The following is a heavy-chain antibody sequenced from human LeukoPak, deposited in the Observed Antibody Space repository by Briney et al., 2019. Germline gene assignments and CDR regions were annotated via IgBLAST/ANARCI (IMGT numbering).Heavy chain of an antibody. Sequence: SETLSLTCTVSGGSIISYYWSWIRQPPGKGLEWIGYIYYTGTTNYNPSLKSRVSISVDTPRNQFSLKLSSVTAADTAVYYCAREVAVAGVDAFDIWGQGTMVTVSS. CDR2: IYYTGTT. J-gene: IGHJ3*02. CDR3: AREVAVAGVDAFDI. CDR1: GGSIISYY. V-gene: IGHV4-59*01. D-gene: IGHD6-19*01.